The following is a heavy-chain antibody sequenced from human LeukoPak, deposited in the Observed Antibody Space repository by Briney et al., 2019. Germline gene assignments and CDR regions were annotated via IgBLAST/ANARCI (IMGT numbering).Heavy chain of an antibody. V-gene: IGHV3-23*01. CDR3: AKGVTTVRIYYHGMDV. J-gene: IGHJ6*02. D-gene: IGHD4-17*01. Sequence: GGSLRLSCAASGFTFSSYAISWVRQAPGKGLEWVSLISGSGDSRYYADSVKGRFTISRDNAKNTLWLQMNSLRAEDTAVYYCAKGVTTVRIYYHGMDVWGQGTTVTVSS. CDR2: ISGSGDSR. CDR1: GFTFSSYA.